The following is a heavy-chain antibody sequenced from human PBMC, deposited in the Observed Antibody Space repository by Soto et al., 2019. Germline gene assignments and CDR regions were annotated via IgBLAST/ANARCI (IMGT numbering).Heavy chain of an antibody. CDR2: INAGNGNT. V-gene: IGHV1-3*01. J-gene: IGHJ4*02. Sequence: GASVKVSCKASGYTFTSYAMHWVRQAPGQRLEWMGWINAGNGNTKYSQKFQGRVTITRDTSASTAYMELSSLRSEDTAVYYCARDHIVATITPNTPNGLGYWGQGTLVTVSS. CDR1: GYTFTSYA. D-gene: IGHD5-12*01. CDR3: ARDHIVATITPNTPNGLGY.